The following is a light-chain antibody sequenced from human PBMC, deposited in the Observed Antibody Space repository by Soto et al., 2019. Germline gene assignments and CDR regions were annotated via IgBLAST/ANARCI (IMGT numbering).Light chain of an antibody. Sequence: QSVLTQPPSLSRAPGQRVTISCTGSSSNIGAGYDVHWYQQLPGTAPKLLIYGNSNRPSGVPDRFSGSKSGTSASLAITGLQAEDEADYYCQSYDSSLSAPYVFGTGTKVTVL. J-gene: IGLJ1*01. CDR3: QSYDSSLSAPYV. CDR1: SSNIGAGYD. V-gene: IGLV1-40*01. CDR2: GNS.